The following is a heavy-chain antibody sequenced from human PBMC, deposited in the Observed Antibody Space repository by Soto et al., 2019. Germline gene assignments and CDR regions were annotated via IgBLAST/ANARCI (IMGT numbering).Heavy chain of an antibody. CDR2: ISTNNGDT. D-gene: IGHD2-21*01. V-gene: IGHV1-18*01. CDR1: GYTFTTYG. CDR3: ARVYGLHSKGWSDL. J-gene: IGHJ5*02. Sequence: QVQLVQSGAEVKKPGASVMVSCKASGYTFTTYGINWVRQAPGQGLEWMGWISTNNGDTVYAQKFQGRLTLTKDPSTNAAYMELRSLTSDDTAVYYCARVYGLHSKGWSDLWGQGTLVTVSS.